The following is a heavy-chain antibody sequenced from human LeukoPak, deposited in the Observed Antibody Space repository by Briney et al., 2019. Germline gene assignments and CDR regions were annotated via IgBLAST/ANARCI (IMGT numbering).Heavy chain of an antibody. Sequence: GGSLRLSCAASGVIFSSYAITWVRQAPGKGLEWVSTVGGTGTGTYYADSVRGRFTISRDNSKNTLYLQMNNLRGDDTAVYYCAKGGRSGSFDYWGQETLVTVSS. D-gene: IGHD1-26*01. J-gene: IGHJ4*02. CDR2: VGGTGTGT. CDR1: GVIFSSYA. CDR3: AKGGRSGSFDY. V-gene: IGHV3-23*01.